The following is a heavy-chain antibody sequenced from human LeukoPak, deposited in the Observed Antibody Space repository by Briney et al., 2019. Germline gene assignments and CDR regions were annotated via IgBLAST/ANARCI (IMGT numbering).Heavy chain of an antibody. Sequence: PGGSLRLSCAASGITFSDYYMSWIRQAPGKGLEWVSYSSSSSSYTNYADSVKGRFTISRDNAKNSLYLRMNSLRAEDTAVYYCARDRIGHYGSGGFGGMDVWGKGTTVTVSS. D-gene: IGHD3-10*01. V-gene: IGHV3-11*06. J-gene: IGHJ6*04. CDR1: GITFSDYY. CDR2: SSSSSSYT. CDR3: ARDRIGHYGSGGFGGMDV.